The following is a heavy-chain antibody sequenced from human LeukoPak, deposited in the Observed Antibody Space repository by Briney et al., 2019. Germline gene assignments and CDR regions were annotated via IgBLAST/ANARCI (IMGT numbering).Heavy chain of an antibody. CDR2: INHSGST. CDR3: ARGLGSDCSGGSCYSGPGGPFYYFDY. D-gene: IGHD2-15*01. Sequence: SETLSLTCAVYGGSFSGYYWSWIRQPPGQGLEWIGEINHSGSTNYNPSLKSRVTISVDTSKNQFSLKLSSVTAADTAVYYCARGLGSDCSGGSCYSGPGGPFYYFDYWGQGTLVTVSS. CDR1: GGSFSGYY. J-gene: IGHJ4*02. V-gene: IGHV4-34*01.